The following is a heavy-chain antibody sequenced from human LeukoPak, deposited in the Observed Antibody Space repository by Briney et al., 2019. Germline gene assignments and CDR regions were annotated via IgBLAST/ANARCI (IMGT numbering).Heavy chain of an antibody. CDR3: ARDLRGYCSSTSCSQRFDP. CDR1: GFTFSSYS. V-gene: IGHV3-21*01. D-gene: IGHD2-2*01. J-gene: IGHJ5*02. Sequence: GGSLRLSCAASGFTFSSYSMTWVRQAPGKGLEWVSSISSSSSYIYYADSVKGRFTISRDNAKNSLYLQMNSLRAEDTAVYYCARDLRGYCSSTSCSQRFDPWGQGTLVTVSS. CDR2: ISSSSSYI.